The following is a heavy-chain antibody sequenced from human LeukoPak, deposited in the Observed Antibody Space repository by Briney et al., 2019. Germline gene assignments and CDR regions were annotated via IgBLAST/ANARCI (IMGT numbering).Heavy chain of an antibody. J-gene: IGHJ4*02. CDR3: AKDDDDGDHVVVDH. CDR1: GFTFINAW. CDR2: ISGSGGST. D-gene: IGHD4-17*01. Sequence: PGGSLRLSCAASGFTFINAWMSWVRQAPGKGLEWVSLISGSGGSTYYADSVKGRFTVSRDNSKNTEYLQMNSLRAEDTAIYYCAKDDDDGDHVVVDHWGQGTLVTVSS. V-gene: IGHV3-23*01.